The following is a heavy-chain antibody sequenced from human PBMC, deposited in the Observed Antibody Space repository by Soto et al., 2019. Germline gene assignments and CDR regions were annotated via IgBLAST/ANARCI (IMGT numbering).Heavy chain of an antibody. Sequence: GGSLRLSCSASGFMFRSYAMTWVRQAPGKGLEWVSGISGSRGSTYYADSVKGRFTISRDNSKNTLYLQMNSLRAEDTAVYYCAKDKLQQLNGLDYWGQGALVTVSS. J-gene: IGHJ4*02. CDR1: GFMFRSYA. D-gene: IGHD6-13*01. CDR2: ISGSRGST. CDR3: AKDKLQQLNGLDY. V-gene: IGHV3-23*01.